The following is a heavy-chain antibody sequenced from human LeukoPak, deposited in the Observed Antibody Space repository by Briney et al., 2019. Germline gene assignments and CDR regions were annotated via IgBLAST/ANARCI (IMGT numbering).Heavy chain of an antibody. CDR2: IGPHSTFT. V-gene: IGHV1-2*02. CDR1: GFTFTDHY. D-gene: IGHD2/OR15-2a*01. CDR3: VREGEGPLSKDFDY. Sequence: ASAKVSCKSSGFTFTDHYIHWVRQGSGQGLEWMGYIGPHSTFTSSPQEFQGRVTMTRDASMSTAYMELTRLTSDDTAVYYCVREGEGPLSKDFDYWGQGTLVTVSS. J-gene: IGHJ4*02.